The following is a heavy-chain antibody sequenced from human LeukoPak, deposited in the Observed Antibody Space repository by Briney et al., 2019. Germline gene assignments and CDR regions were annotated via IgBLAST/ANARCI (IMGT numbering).Heavy chain of an antibody. CDR1: GGSISSYY. CDR3: ARSRFGELGTIYYYGMDV. Sequence: PSETLSLTCTVSGGSISSYYWSWLRQPPGKGLEWIGYIYYSGSTNYNPSLKSRVTISVDTSKNQFSLKLSSVTAADTAVYYCARSRFGELGTIYYYGMDVWGQGTTVTVSS. V-gene: IGHV4-59*01. J-gene: IGHJ6*02. CDR2: IYYSGST. D-gene: IGHD3-10*01.